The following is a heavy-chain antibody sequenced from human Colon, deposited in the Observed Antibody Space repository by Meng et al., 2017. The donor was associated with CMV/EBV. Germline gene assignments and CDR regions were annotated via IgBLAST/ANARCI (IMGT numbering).Heavy chain of an antibody. CDR1: GESFSGFY. V-gene: IGHV4-34*01. CDR2: INHSGST. D-gene: IGHD5-12*01. Sequence: QVPLQQWGAGLCKPSETLPLTCAVYGESFSGFYWSWIRQPPGKGLEWIGEINHSGSTNYNPSLKSRVTISVDTSKNQFSLKLSSVTAADTAVYYCARAPDIGGRPPGPFQYWSQGALVTVSS. CDR3: ARAPDIGGRPPGPFQY. J-gene: IGHJ4*02.